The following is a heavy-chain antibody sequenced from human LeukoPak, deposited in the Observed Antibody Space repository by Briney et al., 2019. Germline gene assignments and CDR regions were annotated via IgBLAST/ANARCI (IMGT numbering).Heavy chain of an antibody. D-gene: IGHD6-13*01. V-gene: IGHV4-31*01. Sequence: SQTLSLTCTVSGGSISSGGYYWSWIRQHPGKGLEWIGYIYYSGSTYYNPSLKSQVTISVDTSKNQFSLKLSSVTAADTAVYYCARGRMSSWYGYYYYGMDVWGQGTTVTVSS. J-gene: IGHJ6*02. CDR1: GGSISSGGYY. CDR2: IYYSGST. CDR3: ARGRMSSWYGYYYYGMDV.